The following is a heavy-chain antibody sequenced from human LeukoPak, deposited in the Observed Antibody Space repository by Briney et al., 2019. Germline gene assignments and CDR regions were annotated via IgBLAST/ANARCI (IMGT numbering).Heavy chain of an antibody. CDR1: GFTFSSCA. CDR3: ARDTL. D-gene: IGHD2-15*01. Sequence: GRSLRLSCAASGFTFSSCAMHWVRQAPGKGLEWVAVISYDGSNKYYADSVKGRFTISRDNAKNSLYLQMNSLRAEDTAVYYCARDTLWGQGTLVTGSS. J-gene: IGHJ4*02. V-gene: IGHV3-30*07. CDR2: ISYDGSNK.